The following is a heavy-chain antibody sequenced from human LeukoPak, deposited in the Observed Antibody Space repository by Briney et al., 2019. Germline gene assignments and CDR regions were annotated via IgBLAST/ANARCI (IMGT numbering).Heavy chain of an antibody. CDR3: VRHGEGRAFDS. J-gene: IGHJ3*01. V-gene: IGHV3-66*04. Sequence: GGSLRLSCAASGFIDSNNFLSWVRQAPGKGLEWVSVIYSGGGTIYADSVKGRFTISRDNSKNMVFLQMNSLRAEDTAVYYCVRHGEGRAFDSWGQGTMDTISS. CDR1: GFIDSNNF. CDR2: IYSGGGT. D-gene: IGHD3-10*01.